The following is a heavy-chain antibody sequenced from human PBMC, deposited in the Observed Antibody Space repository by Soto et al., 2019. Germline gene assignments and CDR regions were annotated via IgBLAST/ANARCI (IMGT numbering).Heavy chain of an antibody. J-gene: IGHJ4*01. CDR2: IDPNGGST. D-gene: IGHD6-19*01. Sequence: GASVKVSCKASGDTLTRHHIHWMRQAPGQGLEWVGKIDPNGGSTIYAQKFQDRVIMTRDTSTRTVYMELGSLQSDDTAVYYCAVSVEAPAIPTFEYWGQGTLVTVSS. CDR3: AVSVEAPAIPTFEY. V-gene: IGHV1-46*01. CDR1: GDTLTRHH.